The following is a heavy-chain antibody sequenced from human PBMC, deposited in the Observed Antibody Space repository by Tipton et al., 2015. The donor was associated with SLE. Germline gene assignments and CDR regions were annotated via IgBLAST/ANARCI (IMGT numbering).Heavy chain of an antibody. J-gene: IGHJ4*02. CDR3: ATGDDYIWGSYPLGY. CDR1: GYTFTGYY. CDR2: FDPEDGET. V-gene: IGHV1-24*01. Sequence: QSGAEVKKPGASVKVSCKASGYTFTGYYMHWVRQAPGKGLEWMGGFDPEDGETIYAQKFQGRVTMTEDTSTDTAYMELSSLRSEDTAVYYCATGDDYIWGSYPLGYWGQGTLVTASS. D-gene: IGHD3-16*02.